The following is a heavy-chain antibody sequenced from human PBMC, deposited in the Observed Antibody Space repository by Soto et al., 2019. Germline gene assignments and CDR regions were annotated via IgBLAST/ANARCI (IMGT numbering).Heavy chain of an antibody. CDR2: IYYSGST. D-gene: IGHD5-12*01. Sequence: QVQLQESGPGLVKPSETLSLTCTVSGGSISSYYWSWIRQPPGKGLEWIGYIYYSGSTNYNPSLKRRVTISVDTAKHQFSLKLSSVTAADTAVYYCARGRGYSGYDFYYGMDVWGQGTTVTGSS. CDR1: GGSISSYY. V-gene: IGHV4-59*01. CDR3: ARGRGYSGYDFYYGMDV. J-gene: IGHJ6*02.